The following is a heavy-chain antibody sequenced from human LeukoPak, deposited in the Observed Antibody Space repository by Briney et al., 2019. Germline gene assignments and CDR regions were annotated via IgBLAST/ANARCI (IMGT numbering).Heavy chain of an antibody. Sequence: PSQTLSLTCAVSGGSISSGGYSWSWIRQPPGQGLEWIGYISHSGSTSYNPSLESRVTISVDRSKNQFSLKLTSVTAADTAVYYCARYSSTWPYWYFDLWGRGTLVTVSS. D-gene: IGHD6-13*01. CDR2: ISHSGST. CDR3: ARYSSTWPYWYFDL. J-gene: IGHJ2*01. CDR1: GGSISSGGYS. V-gene: IGHV4-30-2*01.